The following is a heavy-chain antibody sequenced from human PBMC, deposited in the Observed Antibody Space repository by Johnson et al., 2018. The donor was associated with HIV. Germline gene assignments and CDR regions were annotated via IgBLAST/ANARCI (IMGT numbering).Heavy chain of an antibody. CDR2: ISYDGNNK. CDR1: GFTFSTYS. D-gene: IGHD3-22*01. CDR3: ARESGWGHDAFDI. V-gene: IGHV3-30*04. Sequence: QVQLVESGGGVVQPGRSLRLSCAASGFTFSTYSMHWVLQAPGMRLEWVAVISYDGNNKYYADSLKGRFTISRDNSKNTLYLQMNSLRAEDTAVYSCARESGWGHDAFDIWGQGTMVTVSS. J-gene: IGHJ3*02.